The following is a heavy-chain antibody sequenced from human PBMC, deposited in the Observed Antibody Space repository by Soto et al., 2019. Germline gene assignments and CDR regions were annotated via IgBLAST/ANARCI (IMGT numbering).Heavy chain of an antibody. J-gene: IGHJ3*02. CDR1: GFTLSNYA. Sequence: EVQMLESGGGLVQPGGSLRLSCAASGFTLSNYALSWVRQAPGKGLEWVSGISGSGDFTFDADSVRGRFTISRDNSMNTLYLQMNSLRVEDTAVYYCARGTTIFGVGVDAFDIWGQGTMATVSS. V-gene: IGHV3-23*01. D-gene: IGHD3-3*01. CDR3: ARGTTIFGVGVDAFDI. CDR2: ISGSGDFT.